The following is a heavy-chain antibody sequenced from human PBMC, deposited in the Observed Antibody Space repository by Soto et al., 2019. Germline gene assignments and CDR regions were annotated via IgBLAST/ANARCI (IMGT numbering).Heavy chain of an antibody. V-gene: IGHV3-21*01. CDR3: ARDVNVVAAAKRWYYGMDV. CDR1: GFTFSSYS. Sequence: GGSLRLSCAASGFTFSSYSMNWVRQAPGKGLEWVSSISSSSSYIYYADSVKGRFTISRDNAKNSLYLQMNSLRAEDTAVYYCARDVNVVAAAKRWYYGMDVWGQGTTVTVSS. CDR2: ISSSSSYI. D-gene: IGHD2-15*01. J-gene: IGHJ6*02.